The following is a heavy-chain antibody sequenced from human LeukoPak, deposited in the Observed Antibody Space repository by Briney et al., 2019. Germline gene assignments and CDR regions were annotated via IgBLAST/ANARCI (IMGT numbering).Heavy chain of an antibody. V-gene: IGHV3-21*01. CDR1: GFTFSSYS. CDR2: ISSSSSYI. D-gene: IGHD4-23*01. Sequence: KPGGSLRLSRAASGFTFSSYSMNWVRQAPGKGLEWASSISSSSSYIYYADSVKGRFTISRDNAKNSLYLQMNSLRAEDTAVYYCARESVGGNQDYYYYGMDVWGQGTTVTVSS. J-gene: IGHJ6*02. CDR3: ARESVGGNQDYYYYGMDV.